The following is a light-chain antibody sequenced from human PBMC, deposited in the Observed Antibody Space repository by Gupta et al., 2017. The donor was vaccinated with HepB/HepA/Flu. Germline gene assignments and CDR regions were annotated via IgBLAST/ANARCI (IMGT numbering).Light chain of an antibody. J-gene: IGLJ2*01. CDR3: QTWDSSTVE. CDR2: QDT. V-gene: IGLV3-1*01. Sequence: SYELTQPPSVSVSPGQTASITCSGDKLGDKYACWYQQKPGQSPVLVIYQDTKRPSGIPERFSGSNSGNTATLXIXGTQPMXEADYYCQTWDSSTVEFGGGTKLTVL. CDR1: KLGDKY.